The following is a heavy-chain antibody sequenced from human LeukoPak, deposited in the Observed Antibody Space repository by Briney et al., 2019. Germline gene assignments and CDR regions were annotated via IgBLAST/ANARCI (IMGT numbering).Heavy chain of an antibody. CDR1: GYTFTGYY. V-gene: IGHV1-2*02. CDR2: INPNSGGT. Sequence: GASVKVSCKASGYTFTGYYMHWVRQAPGQGLEWMGWINPNSGGTNYAQKFQGRVTMTRDTSISTAYMELSSLKSDDTAVFYCAINKVGSSADYWGQGTLVTVST. D-gene: IGHD3-10*01. J-gene: IGHJ4*02. CDR3: AINKVGSSADY.